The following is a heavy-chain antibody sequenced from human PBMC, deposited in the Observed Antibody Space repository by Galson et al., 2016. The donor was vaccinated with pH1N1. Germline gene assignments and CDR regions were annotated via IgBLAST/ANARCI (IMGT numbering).Heavy chain of an antibody. CDR3: ASPGVGEGIEVSGSEGLFDY. CDR2: IFYTGNT. V-gene: IGHV4-39*07. CDR1: GGSISSNFYF. D-gene: IGHD6-19*01. J-gene: IGHJ4*02. Sequence: ETLSLTCTVSGGSISSNFYFWAWIRQPPGKGLEWIGSIFYTGNTYYNPSLKSRVTISADTSTKHFSLKVTSVTAADTAVYYCASPGVGEGIEVSGSEGLFDYWGQGTTVTVSS.